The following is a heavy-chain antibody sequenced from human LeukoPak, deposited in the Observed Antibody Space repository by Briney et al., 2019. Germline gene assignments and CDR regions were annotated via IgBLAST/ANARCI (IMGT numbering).Heavy chain of an antibody. CDR3: ARAEDPALVNVGDYYYYGMDV. V-gene: IGHV1-18*01. CDR2: ISAYNGNT. J-gene: IGHJ6*02. Sequence: ASVKVSCKASGYTFSNFGITWVRQAPGQGLECMGWISAYNGNTKYTQIFQGRVTMTTDASTSTAHMELRSLRSDDTAVYYCARAEDPALVNVGDYYYYGMDVWGQGTTVTVSS. CDR1: GYTFSNFG. D-gene: IGHD5-18*01.